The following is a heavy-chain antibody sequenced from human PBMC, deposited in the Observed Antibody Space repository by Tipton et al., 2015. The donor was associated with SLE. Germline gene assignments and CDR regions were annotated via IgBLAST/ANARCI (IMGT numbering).Heavy chain of an antibody. CDR2: IYYSGST. Sequence: TLSLTCTVSGGSISSYYWSWIRQPPGKGLEWIGYIYYSGSTNYNPSLKSRVTISVDTSKNQFSLKLSSVTAADTAVCYCARWAGPTVNFDYWGQGTLVTVPS. CDR3: ARWAGPTVNFDY. D-gene: IGHD4-11*01. V-gene: IGHV4-59*01. CDR1: GGSISSYY. J-gene: IGHJ4*02.